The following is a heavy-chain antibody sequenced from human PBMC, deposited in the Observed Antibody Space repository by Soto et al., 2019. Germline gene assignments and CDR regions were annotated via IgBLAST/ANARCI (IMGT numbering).Heavy chain of an antibody. CDR1: GFTFSSYA. Sequence: GGSLRLSCAASGFTFSSYAMSWVRQAPGKGLEWVSAISGSGGSTYYADSVKGRFTISRDNSKNTLYLQMNSLRAEDTAVYYCAKGIKGGEDYYMDVWGKGTTVTVSS. CDR3: AKGIKGGEDYYMDV. V-gene: IGHV3-23*01. J-gene: IGHJ6*03. D-gene: IGHD3-16*01. CDR2: ISGSGGST.